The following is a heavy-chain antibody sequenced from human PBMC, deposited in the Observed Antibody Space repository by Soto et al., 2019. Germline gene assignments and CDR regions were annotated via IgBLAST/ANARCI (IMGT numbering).Heavy chain of an antibody. CDR2: ISAYNNNT. J-gene: IGHJ3*02. D-gene: IGHD3-16*02. CDR3: ARGVMITFGGVIVSPDAFDI. CDR1: GYTFSSYG. V-gene: IGHV1-18*01. Sequence: ASVKVSCKASGYTFSSYGISWVRQAPGQGLEWMGWISAYNNNTNYAQKLQGRVTMTTDTSTSTAYMELRSLRSDDTAVYYCARGVMITFGGVIVSPDAFDIWGQGTTVTVSS.